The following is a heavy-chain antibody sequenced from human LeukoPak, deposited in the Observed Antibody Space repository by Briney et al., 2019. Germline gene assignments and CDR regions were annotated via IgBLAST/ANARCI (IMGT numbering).Heavy chain of an antibody. V-gene: IGHV4-59*01. CDR1: GGSISSYY. CDR2: TYYSGST. J-gene: IGHJ3*02. D-gene: IGHD5-18*01. CDR3: ARRVGHSYGVTGAGAFDI. Sequence: PSETLSLTCTVSGGSISSYYWSWIRQPPGKGLEWIGKTYYSGSTYYNPSLKSRVTISVDTPNNQFSLRLSSVTAADTTVYYCARRVGHSYGVTGAGAFDIWGQGTMVTVSS.